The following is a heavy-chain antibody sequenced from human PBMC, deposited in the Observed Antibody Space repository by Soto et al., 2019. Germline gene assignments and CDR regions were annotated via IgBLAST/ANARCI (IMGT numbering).Heavy chain of an antibody. CDR2: IIPIFGTP. CDR3: ARDQRYCSSTSCPNYYYYGMDV. J-gene: IGHJ6*02. D-gene: IGHD2-2*01. CDR1: GGTFTNSA. V-gene: IGHV1-69*13. Sequence: GASVKVSCKASGGTFTNSAFSWVRQAPGQGLEWMGGIIPIFGTPDYAQKFQGRVTITADESTRTASMELSSPRSDDTAVYYCARDQRYCSSTSCPNYYYYGMDVWGQGTTVTVSS.